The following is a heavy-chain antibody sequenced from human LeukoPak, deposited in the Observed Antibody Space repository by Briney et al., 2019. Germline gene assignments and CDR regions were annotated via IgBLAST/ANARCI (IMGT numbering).Heavy chain of an antibody. CDR3: ARDVGYCRGTNCYTYLDY. V-gene: IGHV4-39*07. J-gene: IGHJ4*02. CDR2: IYCSGST. CDR1: GGSISSSISY. Sequence: PSETLSLTCTVSGGSISSSISYWGWIRQPPGKGLEWIGSIYCSGSTYYNASLKSRVTVSIDTSKDQFSLKLSSVTAADTAVYYCARDVGYCRGTNCYTYLDYWGQGTLVTVSS. D-gene: IGHD2-2*02.